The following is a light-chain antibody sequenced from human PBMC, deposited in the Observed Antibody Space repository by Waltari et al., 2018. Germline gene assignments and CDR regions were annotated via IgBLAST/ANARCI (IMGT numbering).Light chain of an antibody. CDR2: RND. Sequence: QSVLTQPPSASGAPGQRVTISCSGSSSNVGNNVVNWYQRIPGTAPKLLIYRNDQRRSGVPDRFAGSKSGTSASLAISGLQSEDEGDYYCASWDDSPNGRWVFGGVTKLTVL. CDR1: SSNVGNNV. J-gene: IGLJ3*02. V-gene: IGLV1-44*01. CDR3: ASWDDSPNGRWV.